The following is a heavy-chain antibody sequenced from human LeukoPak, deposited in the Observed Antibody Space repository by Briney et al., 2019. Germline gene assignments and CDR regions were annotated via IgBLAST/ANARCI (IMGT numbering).Heavy chain of an antibody. Sequence: GGSLRLSCAASGFTFSSYAMHWVRQAPGKGLEWVAVISYDGSNKYYADSVKGRFTISRDNSKNTLYLQMNSLRAEDTAVYYCARDLGYCSSTSCYRDYYYYGMDVWGQGTTVTVSS. D-gene: IGHD2-2*02. CDR2: ISYDGSNK. V-gene: IGHV3-30*04. J-gene: IGHJ6*02. CDR3: ARDLGYCSSTSCYRDYYYYGMDV. CDR1: GFTFSSYA.